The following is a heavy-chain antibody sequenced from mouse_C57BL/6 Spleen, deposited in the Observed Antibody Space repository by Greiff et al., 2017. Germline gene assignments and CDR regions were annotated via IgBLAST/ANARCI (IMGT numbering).Heavy chain of an antibody. CDR3: ARAGSSYAMDY. V-gene: IGHV5-4*03. J-gene: IGHJ4*01. CDR1: GFTFSSYA. CDR2: ISDGGSYT. Sequence: EVNVVESGGGLVKPGGSLKLSCAASGFTFSSYAMSWVRQTPEKRLEWVATISDGGSYTYYPDNVKGRFTIARDNATNNLYRQMSHLKSEDTAMYYCARAGSSYAMDYWGQGTSVTVSS. D-gene: IGHD1-1*01.